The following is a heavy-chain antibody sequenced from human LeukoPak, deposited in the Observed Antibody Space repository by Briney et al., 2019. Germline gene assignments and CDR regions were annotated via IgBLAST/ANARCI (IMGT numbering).Heavy chain of an antibody. Sequence: SETLSLTCTVAGGSISNYFWSWIRQPPGKGLEWVGHVFYNGSTNYNPSLKSRVTISRDTSSIRFSLRLSSVTAADTALYYCAKSRRRLRYFDWLFPPYFDYWGQGTLVTVSS. V-gene: IGHV4-59*03. CDR3: AKSRRRLRYFDWLFPPYFDY. CDR2: VFYNGST. CDR1: GGSISNYF. J-gene: IGHJ4*02. D-gene: IGHD3-9*01.